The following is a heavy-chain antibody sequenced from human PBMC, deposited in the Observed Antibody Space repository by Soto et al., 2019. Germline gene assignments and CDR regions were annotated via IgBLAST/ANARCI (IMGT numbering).Heavy chain of an antibody. CDR3: ARGNMKCRFDP. V-gene: IGHV3-74*01. Sequence: GGSLGLSCAASGVTFSSSWMHWFRQAPGKGLVWVSRINGDGRSTIYADSAKGRFTISRDNAKNTLYLQVTSLRAEDTAVYYCARGNMKCRFDPWGQGTLFSVSS. J-gene: IGHJ5*01. CDR2: INGDGRST. CDR1: GVTFSSSW.